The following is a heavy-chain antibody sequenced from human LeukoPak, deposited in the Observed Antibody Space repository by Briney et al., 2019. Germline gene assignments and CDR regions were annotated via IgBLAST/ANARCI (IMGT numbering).Heavy chain of an antibody. J-gene: IGHJ4*02. CDR3: ARPKSSGWYGFDY. Sequence: SVKVSCKASGGTFSSYAISWVRQAPGQGLEWMGGIIPIFGTANYAQKFQGRVTITTDESTSTAYMELSSLRSEDTAVDYCARPKSSGWYGFDYWGQGTLVTVSS. CDR1: GGTFSSYA. D-gene: IGHD6-19*01. V-gene: IGHV1-69*05. CDR2: IIPIFGTA.